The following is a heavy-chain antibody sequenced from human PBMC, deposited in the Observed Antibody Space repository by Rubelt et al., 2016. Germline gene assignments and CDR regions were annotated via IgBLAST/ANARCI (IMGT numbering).Heavy chain of an antibody. Sequence: EVQLVESGGGLVQPGGSLRLSCAASGFTFSSYWMHWVRQAPGKGLEWVANIKQDGREKDYVYSVKGRVTISRDNAKNSLYLQMSSLRGEDTAIYYCARRNDFDYWGQGTLVTVSS. CDR2: IKQDGREK. V-gene: IGHV3-7*03. CDR1: GFTFSSYW. J-gene: IGHJ4*02. CDR3: ARRNDFDY.